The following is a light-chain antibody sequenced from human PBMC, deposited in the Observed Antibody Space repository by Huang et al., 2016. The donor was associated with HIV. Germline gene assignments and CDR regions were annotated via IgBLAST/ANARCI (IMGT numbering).Light chain of an antibody. CDR1: QRVRSN. CDR3: QQNNNWPPLFT. V-gene: IGKV3-15*01. Sequence: EIVMTQSPATLSASPGERATLSCRASQRVRSNLARYQQKPGQAPRVLIYGASTRTTGIPARFSGSGSGTDFTLTISSLQSEDFAVYYCQQNNNWPPLFTFGPGTKVDIK. CDR2: GAS. J-gene: IGKJ3*01.